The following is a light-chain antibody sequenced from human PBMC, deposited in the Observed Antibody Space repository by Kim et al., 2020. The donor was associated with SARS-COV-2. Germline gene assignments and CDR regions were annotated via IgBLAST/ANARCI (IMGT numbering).Light chain of an antibody. CDR2: SVS. Sequence: EIVLTQSPGTLSLSPGERATLSCRTSQTICSHCLAWYQQKPGQAPRLLIFSVSNRATGIPDRFSGSGSGTDFTLTISRLEPEDFAVYYCHQYIRSPYSFGQGTKLEIK. CDR1: QTICSHC. CDR3: HQYIRSPYS. J-gene: IGKJ2*03. V-gene: IGKV3-20*01.